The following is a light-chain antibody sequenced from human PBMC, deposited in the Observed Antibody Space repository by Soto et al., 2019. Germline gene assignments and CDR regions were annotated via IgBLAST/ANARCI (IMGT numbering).Light chain of an antibody. J-gene: IGKJ2*01. CDR3: QQYGRSPMFT. CDR1: QSVSSNY. CDR2: GAS. V-gene: IGKV3-20*01. Sequence: EIVLTQSPGTLSLSPGDRATLSCRASQSVSSNYFAWYQQKPGQAPRLLIYGASRGAAGIPDRFSGSGSGTDFNLTISRLEPEAFAVYFCQQYGRSPMFTFGQGTKLEIK.